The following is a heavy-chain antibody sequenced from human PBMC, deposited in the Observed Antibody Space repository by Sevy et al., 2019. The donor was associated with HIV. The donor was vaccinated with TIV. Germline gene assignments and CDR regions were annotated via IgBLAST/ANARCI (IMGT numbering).Heavy chain of an antibody. CDR1: GGTFSSYA. V-gene: IGHV1-69*13. D-gene: IGHD2-21*02. Sequence: ASVKVSCKASGGTFSSYAISWVRQAPGQGLEWMGGIIPIFGTANHAQKFQGRVTITADESTSTAYMELSSLRSEDTAVYYCARAVEDCGGDCYSFYYYGMDVWGQGTTVTVSS. CDR3: ARAVEDCGGDCYSFYYYGMDV. CDR2: IIPIFGTA. J-gene: IGHJ6*02.